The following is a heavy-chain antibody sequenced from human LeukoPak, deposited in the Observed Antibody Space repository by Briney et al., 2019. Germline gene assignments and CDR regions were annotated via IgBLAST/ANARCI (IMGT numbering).Heavy chain of an antibody. J-gene: IGHJ5*02. D-gene: IGHD2-2*01. CDR2: IYYSGST. Sequence: SETLSLTCTVSGGSISSSSYYWGWIRQPPGKGLEWIGSIYYSGSTYYNPSLKSRVTISVDTSKNQFSLKLSSVTAADTAVYYCAREILCSRNSCYYVGSWFDPWGQGTLVTVSS. V-gene: IGHV4-39*07. CDR3: AREILCSRNSCYYVGSWFDP. CDR1: GGSISSSSYY.